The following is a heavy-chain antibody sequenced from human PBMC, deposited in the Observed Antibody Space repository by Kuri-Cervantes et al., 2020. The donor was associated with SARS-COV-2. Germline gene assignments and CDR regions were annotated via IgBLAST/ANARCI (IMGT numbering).Heavy chain of an antibody. CDR3: ARDRISSGWYVEYYFDY. D-gene: IGHD6-19*01. Sequence: GGSLRLSCAASGFTFSSYSMNWVRQAPGKGLEWVSSISTSSSYIYYADSVKGRFTISRDNAKNSLYLQMNSLRAEDTAVYYCARDRISSGWYVEYYFDYWGQGTLVTVSS. CDR2: ISTSSSYI. V-gene: IGHV3-21*01. J-gene: IGHJ4*02. CDR1: GFTFSSYS.